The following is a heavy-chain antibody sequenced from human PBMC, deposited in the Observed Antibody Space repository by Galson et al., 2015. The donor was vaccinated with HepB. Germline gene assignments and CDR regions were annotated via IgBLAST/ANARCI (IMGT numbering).Heavy chain of an antibody. J-gene: IGHJ4*02. CDR1: EDTFSNSA. CDR3: ARRRSSGSYYPLDF. Sequence: SVKVSCKASEDTFSNSAINWVRQAPGQGPEWMAEIIPVLDVTKHAQKFQGRVTVTADKSTNTAYMELSSLRSDDTAIYYFARRRSSGSYYPLDFWGQGTLVTVSS. CDR2: IIPVLDVT. V-gene: IGHV1-69*10. D-gene: IGHD3-10*01.